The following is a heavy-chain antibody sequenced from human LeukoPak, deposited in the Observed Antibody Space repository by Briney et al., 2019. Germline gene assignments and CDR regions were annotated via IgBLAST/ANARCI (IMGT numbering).Heavy chain of an antibody. CDR2: ISYDGSNK. D-gene: IGHD2-2*01. V-gene: IGHV3-30-3*01. J-gene: IGHJ6*02. CDR1: GFTFSSYA. CDR3: ARDQDIVVVPAAYSSYYGMDV. Sequence: GGSLRLSCTASGFTFSSYAMHWVRQAPGKGLEWVAVISYDGSNKYSADSVKGRFTISRDNSKNTLYLQMNSLRAEDTAVYYCARDQDIVVVPAAYSSYYGMDVWGQGTTVTVSS.